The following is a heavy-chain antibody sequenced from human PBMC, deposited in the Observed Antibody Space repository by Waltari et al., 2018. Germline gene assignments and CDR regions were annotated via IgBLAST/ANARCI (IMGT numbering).Heavy chain of an antibody. Sequence: QAQLVESGGGVVQPGRSLRLSCAASGFNFTNYGIHWVRQAPGKGLEWVAVKLHDGSNKSYADSVRGRFTISRDNSKNTAYLQMDSLRVEDTALYYCAANFDLWGQGTLVTVSS. CDR2: KLHDGSNK. V-gene: IGHV3-33*03. CDR1: GFNFTNYG. CDR3: AANFDL. J-gene: IGHJ4*02.